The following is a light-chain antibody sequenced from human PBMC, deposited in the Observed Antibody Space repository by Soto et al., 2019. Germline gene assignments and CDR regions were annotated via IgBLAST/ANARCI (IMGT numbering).Light chain of an antibody. CDR3: SSYGGNNTYV. CDR2: EVS. Sequence: QSALTQPPSASGSPGQSVTISCTGTSSDVGGYNYVSWYQQHPGKAPKLMIYEVSKRPSGVPDRLSGSKSGNTASLTVSGLQAEDEADYYCSSYGGNNTYVFGTGTKLTVL. V-gene: IGLV2-8*01. J-gene: IGLJ1*01. CDR1: SSDVGGYNY.